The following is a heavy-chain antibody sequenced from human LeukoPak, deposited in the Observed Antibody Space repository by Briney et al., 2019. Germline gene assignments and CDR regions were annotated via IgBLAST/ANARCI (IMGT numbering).Heavy chain of an antibody. J-gene: IGHJ4*02. V-gene: IGHV3-74*01. CDR3: ARDQGMDY. CDR1: GFTFSSYW. CDR2: TNTDGSST. D-gene: IGHD6-13*01. Sequence: GGSLRLSCAASGFTFSSYWMHWVRQAPGKGLVWVSRTNTDGSSTSYADSVKGRFTISRDNAKNTLYLQMNSLRAEDTAVYYCARDQGMDYWGQGTLVTVSS.